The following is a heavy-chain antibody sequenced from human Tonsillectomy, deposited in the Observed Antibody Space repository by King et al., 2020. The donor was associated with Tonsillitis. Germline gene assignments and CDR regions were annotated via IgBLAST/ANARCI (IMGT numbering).Heavy chain of an antibody. V-gene: IGHV3-30*04. CDR1: GMTLSSYA. Sequence: VQLVESGGGVVQPGRSLRLSCAASGMTLSSYAMSWVRQAPGKGLEWLAVISYDGSIKYYTDSVKGRFTISRDNSKNGLYLQMNRLRPEDTAVYDCARGIATADPLDHWGQGTLVTVSS. J-gene: IGHJ4*02. CDR3: ARGIATADPLDH. CDR2: ISYDGSIK. D-gene: IGHD6-13*01.